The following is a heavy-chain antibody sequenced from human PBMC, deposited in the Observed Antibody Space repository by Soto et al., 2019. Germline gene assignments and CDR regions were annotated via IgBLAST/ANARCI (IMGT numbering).Heavy chain of an antibody. CDR3: ARGIDYRDYAVDY. D-gene: IGHD4-17*01. J-gene: IGHJ4*02. V-gene: IGHV3-33*01. Sequence: QVQVVESGGGVVQPGRSLRLSCAASGFTFSRYGMHWVRQAPGKGLEWVAVIWYDGSNTYYGDSVNGRFTISRDNSKNTVYLQMNSLRAEDTGVYYCARGIDYRDYAVDYWGQGILVNVSS. CDR2: IWYDGSNT. CDR1: GFTFSRYG.